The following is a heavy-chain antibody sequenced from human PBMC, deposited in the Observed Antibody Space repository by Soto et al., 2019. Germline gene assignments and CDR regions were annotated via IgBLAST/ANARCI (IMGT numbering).Heavy chain of an antibody. V-gene: IGHV4-31*03. Sequence: QVQLQVSGQGLVKPSQTLSLTCTVSGGSISSGGYYWSWIRHHPGKGLEWIGYIYSSGSTYYNPSLRSRVTISADTSKNQFSLKLSSVTAADTAVYYCVRDYDYDSSRNDAFDIWGQGTMVTVSS. CDR2: IYSSGST. CDR1: GGSISSGGYY. CDR3: VRDYDYDSSRNDAFDI. J-gene: IGHJ3*02. D-gene: IGHD3-22*01.